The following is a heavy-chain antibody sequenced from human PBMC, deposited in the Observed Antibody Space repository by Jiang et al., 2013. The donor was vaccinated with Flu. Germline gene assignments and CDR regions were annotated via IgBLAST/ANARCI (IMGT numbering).Heavy chain of an antibody. V-gene: IGHV2-70*11. CDR1: GFSLSTSGMC. J-gene: IGHJ6*02. CDR3: ARILGESYNNYGAYYYHGMDV. CDR2: IDWDDDK. Sequence: TLTLTCTFSGFSLSTSGMCVSWIRQPPGKALEWLARIDWDDDKYYTTSLKTRLTISKDTSKNQVVLTMTNMDPVDTATYYCARILGESYNNYGAYYYHGMDVWGQGTTVTVSS. D-gene: IGHD3-10*01.